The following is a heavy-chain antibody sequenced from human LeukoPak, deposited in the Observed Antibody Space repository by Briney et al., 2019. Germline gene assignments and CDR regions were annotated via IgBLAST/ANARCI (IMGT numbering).Heavy chain of an antibody. J-gene: IGHJ3*02. V-gene: IGHV5-51*01. CDR3: ARPHYYDSSGYYSWAFDI. Sequence: GESLKISCKGSGYSFTSYWIGWVRQMPGKGLEWMGIIYPGDSDTRYSPSFQGQVTISADKSISTAYLQWSSLKASDTAMYYCARPHYYDSSGYYSWAFDIWGQGTMVTVSS. CDR1: GYSFTSYW. D-gene: IGHD3-22*01. CDR2: IYPGDSDT.